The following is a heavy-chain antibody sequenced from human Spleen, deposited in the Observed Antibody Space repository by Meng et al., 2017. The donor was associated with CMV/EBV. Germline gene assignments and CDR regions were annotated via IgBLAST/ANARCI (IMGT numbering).Heavy chain of an antibody. V-gene: IGHV4-59*01. J-gene: IGHJ4*02. CDR3: ARVYCSSTSCQSDY. D-gene: IGHD2-2*01. CDR2: IYYSGST. CDR1: GGSISSYY. Sequence: CTVSGGSISSYYWSWIRQPPGKGLEWIGYIYYSGSTNYNPSLKSRVTISVDTSKNQFSLKLSSVTAADTAVYYCARVYCSSTSCQSDYWGQGTLVTVSS.